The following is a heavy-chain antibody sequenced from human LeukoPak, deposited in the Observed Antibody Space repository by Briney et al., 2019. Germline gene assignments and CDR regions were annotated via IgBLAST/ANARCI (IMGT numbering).Heavy chain of an antibody. D-gene: IGHD3-22*01. V-gene: IGHV4-39*07. Sequence: PSETLSLTCTVSGGSISSSSYYWGWIRQPPGKGLEWIGSIYYSGSTYYNPSLKSRVTISVDRSKNQFSLKLSSVTAADTAVYYCARVADSIGLAFDIWGQGTMVTVSS. CDR2: IYYSGST. J-gene: IGHJ3*02. CDR3: ARVADSIGLAFDI. CDR1: GGSISSSSYY.